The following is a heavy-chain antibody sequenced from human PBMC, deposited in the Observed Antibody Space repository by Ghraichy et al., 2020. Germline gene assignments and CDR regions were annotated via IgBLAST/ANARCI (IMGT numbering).Heavy chain of an antibody. J-gene: IGHJ6*02. CDR1: GGSFSGYY. CDR3: ARARIRDGMDV. D-gene: IGHD2-15*01. CDR2: IDHSGST. Sequence: SETLSLTCAVYGGSFSGYYWTWIRQPPGKGLECIGEIDHSGSTNHNPSLRSRVTISIDTSKKQFSLKLSYVTAADTAVYYCARARIRDGMDVWGQGTTVTVSS. V-gene: IGHV4-34*01.